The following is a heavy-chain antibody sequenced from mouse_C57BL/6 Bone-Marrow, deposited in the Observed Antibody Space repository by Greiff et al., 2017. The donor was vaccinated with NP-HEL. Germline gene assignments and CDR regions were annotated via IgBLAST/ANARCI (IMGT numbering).Heavy chain of an antibody. CDR1: GYTFTSYG. Sequence: VKLSCKASGYTFTSYGISWVKQRPGQGLEWIGEIYPRSGNTYYNEKFKGKATLTADKSSSTAYMELRSLTSEDSAVYFCTVDSLFAYWGQGTLVTVSA. D-gene: IGHD1-1*01. J-gene: IGHJ3*01. V-gene: IGHV1-81*01. CDR3: TVDSLFAY. CDR2: IYPRSGNT.